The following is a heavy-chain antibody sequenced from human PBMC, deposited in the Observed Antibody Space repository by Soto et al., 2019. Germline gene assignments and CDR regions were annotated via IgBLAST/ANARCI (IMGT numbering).Heavy chain of an antibody. J-gene: IGHJ4*02. CDR2: IKEDGSEK. D-gene: IGHD5-18*01. CDR1: GFTFSSSW. V-gene: IGHV3-7*01. Sequence: EVQLVESGGGLVQPGGSLRLSWAASGFTFSSSWMNWVRQAPGKGLEWVAGIKEDGSEKYYVDIVKGRFTISRDNVENSLYLQMTSLRGEDSAVYFCARDRGYSSYDYWGLGTLVTVSS. CDR3: ARDRGYSSYDY.